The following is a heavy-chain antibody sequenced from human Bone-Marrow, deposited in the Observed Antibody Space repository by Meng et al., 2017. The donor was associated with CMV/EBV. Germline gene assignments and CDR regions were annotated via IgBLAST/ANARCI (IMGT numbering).Heavy chain of an antibody. D-gene: IGHD3-10*01. CDR1: GGSISSGDYY. J-gene: IGHJ3*02. CDR2: IYYSGST. Sequence: LRLSCTVSGGSISSGDYYWSWIRQPPGKGLEWIGYIYYSGSTYYNPSLKSRVTISVDTSKNQFSLKLSSVTAADTAVYYCARGQGRGVDAFDIWGQGTMVTVSS. CDR3: ARGQGRGVDAFDI. V-gene: IGHV4-30-4*08.